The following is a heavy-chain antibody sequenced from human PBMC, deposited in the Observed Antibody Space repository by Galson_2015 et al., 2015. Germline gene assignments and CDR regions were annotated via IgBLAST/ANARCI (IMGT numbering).Heavy chain of an antibody. CDR2: IWYDGSNK. CDR3: ARTTVAKRGDAFDI. CDR1: GFTFSSYA. D-gene: IGHD4-23*01. J-gene: IGHJ3*02. Sequence: SLRLSCAASGFTFSSYAMHWVRQAPGKGLEWVAVIWYDGSNKYYADSVKGRFTISRDNSKNTLYLQMNSLRAEDTAVYYCARTTVAKRGDAFDIWGQGTMVTVSS. V-gene: IGHV3-33*01.